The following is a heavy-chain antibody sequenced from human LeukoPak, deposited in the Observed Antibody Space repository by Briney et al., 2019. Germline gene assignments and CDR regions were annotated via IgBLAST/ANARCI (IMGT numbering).Heavy chain of an antibody. J-gene: IGHJ3*01. CDR1: GFTFSSYW. CDR2: IKQDGSEK. Sequence: GGSLRLSCAASGFTFSSYWMSWVRQAPGKGLEWVANIKQDGSEKYYVDSVKGRFTISRDNAKNSLYLQMNSLRAEDSAVYYCTRAGRDGYDGFDVWGQGTVVTVSS. V-gene: IGHV3-7*03. CDR3: TRAGRDGYDGFDV. D-gene: IGHD5-24*01.